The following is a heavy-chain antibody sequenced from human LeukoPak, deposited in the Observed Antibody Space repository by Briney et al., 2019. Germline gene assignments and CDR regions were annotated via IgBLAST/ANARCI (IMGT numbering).Heavy chain of an antibody. CDR1: GHTFTSYG. CDR2: ISAYIGNT. J-gene: IGHJ5*02. V-gene: IGHV1-18*01. Sequence: ASVKVSCKASGHTFTSYGISWVRQAPGQGLEWMGWISAYIGNTNYAQKLQGRVTMTTDTSTSTAYMELRSLRSDDTAVYYCARAVGDGFLYNWFDPWGQGTLVTVSS. D-gene: IGHD1-26*01. CDR3: ARAVGDGFLYNWFDP.